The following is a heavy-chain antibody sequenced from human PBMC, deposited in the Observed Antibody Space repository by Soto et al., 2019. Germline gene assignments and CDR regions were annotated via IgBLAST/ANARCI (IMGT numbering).Heavy chain of an antibody. D-gene: IGHD3-3*01. Sequence: GGSLRLSCAASGFTVSSNYMSWVRQAPGKGLEWVSVIYSGGSTYYADSVKGRFTISRDNSKNTLYLQMNSLRAEDTAVYYCARVRYYDFWSGYSGAFDIWGQGTMVTVSS. CDR3: ARVRYYDFWSGYSGAFDI. CDR2: IYSGGST. CDR1: GFTVSSNY. J-gene: IGHJ3*02. V-gene: IGHV3-66*01.